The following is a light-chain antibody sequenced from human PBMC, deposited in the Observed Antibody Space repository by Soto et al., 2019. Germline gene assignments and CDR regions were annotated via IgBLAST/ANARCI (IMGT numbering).Light chain of an antibody. CDR3: QQYNNWPPWT. Sequence: EIVLTQSPGTLSLSPGERATLSCRASQSVSSYLAWYQQKPGQAPRLLIYDASNRATGIPARFSGSGSGTDFTLTIRSLEPEDFAVYYCQQYNNWPPWTFGQGTKVDIK. J-gene: IGKJ1*01. CDR2: DAS. CDR1: QSVSSY. V-gene: IGKV3-11*01.